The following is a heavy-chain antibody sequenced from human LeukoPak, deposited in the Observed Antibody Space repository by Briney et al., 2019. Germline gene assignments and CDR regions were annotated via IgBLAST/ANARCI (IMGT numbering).Heavy chain of an antibody. Sequence: PGGSLRLSCAASGFTFSSYDMHWVRQAPGKGLEWVAVISYDGSNKYYADSVKGRFTISRDNSKNTLYLQMNNLRAEDTAVFYCATDEGYYDSSPFDYWGQGTLVTVSS. D-gene: IGHD3-22*01. J-gene: IGHJ4*02. CDR2: ISYDGSNK. CDR3: ATDEGYYDSSPFDY. CDR1: GFTFSSYD. V-gene: IGHV3-30*03.